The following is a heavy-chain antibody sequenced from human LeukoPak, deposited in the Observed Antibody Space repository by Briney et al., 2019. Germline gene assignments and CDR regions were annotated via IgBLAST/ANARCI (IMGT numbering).Heavy chain of an antibody. CDR2: IIPIFGTA. J-gene: IGHJ4*02. V-gene: IGHV1-69*05. D-gene: IGHD4-23*01. CDR1: GGTFSSYA. Sequence: GASVKVSCKASGGTFSSYAISWVRQAPGQGLEWMGGIIPIFGTANYAQKFQGRVTITTDESTSTAYMELSSLRSEDTAVYYCARADYGGNSALDYWGRGTLVTVSS. CDR3: ARADYGGNSALDY.